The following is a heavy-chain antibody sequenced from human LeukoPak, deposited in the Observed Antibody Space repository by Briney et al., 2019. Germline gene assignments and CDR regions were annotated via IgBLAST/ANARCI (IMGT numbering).Heavy chain of an antibody. D-gene: IGHD3-22*01. CDR1: GFTFSSYE. J-gene: IGHJ4*02. CDR3: ARIYDNSDY. Sequence: PGGSLRLSCAASGFTFSSYEMNLVRQAPGMGLECVSFISSSGNTIYYADSVKGRFTISRDNAKNSLYLQMNSLRAGDTAVYYCARIYDNSDYWGQGTLVTVSS. V-gene: IGHV3-48*03. CDR2: ISSSGNTI.